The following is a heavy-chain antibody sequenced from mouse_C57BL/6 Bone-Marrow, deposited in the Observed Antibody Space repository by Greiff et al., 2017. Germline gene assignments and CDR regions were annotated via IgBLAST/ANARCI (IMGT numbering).Heavy chain of an antibody. CDR2: INPNSGTT. J-gene: IGHJ3*01. CDR3: ARFGHYYCSSYPFAY. CDR1: GYSFTDYN. D-gene: IGHD1-1*01. V-gene: IGHV1-39*01. Sequence: EVPLQQSGPELVKPGASVKISCKASGYSFTDYNMNWVTQSNGTSLEWIGVINPNSGTTSYNQKFKGKAALTVDHSSSTAYMRLNSLTSEDSAVYYCARFGHYYCSSYPFAYRGQGTLVTVSA.